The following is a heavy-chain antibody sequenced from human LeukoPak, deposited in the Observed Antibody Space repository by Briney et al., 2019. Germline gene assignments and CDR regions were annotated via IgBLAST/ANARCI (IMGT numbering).Heavy chain of an antibody. J-gene: IGHJ4*02. Sequence: ASETLSLTCTASGGSISSYYWSWIRQPAGKGLEWIGRIYTSGSTNYNPSLKSRVTMSVDTSKNQFSLKLSSVTAADTAVYYCARALDLERITMVRGGTRVGYFDYWGRGTLVTVSS. CDR1: GGSISSYY. V-gene: IGHV4-4*07. CDR3: ARALDLERITMVRGGTRVGYFDY. D-gene: IGHD3-10*01. CDR2: IYTSGST.